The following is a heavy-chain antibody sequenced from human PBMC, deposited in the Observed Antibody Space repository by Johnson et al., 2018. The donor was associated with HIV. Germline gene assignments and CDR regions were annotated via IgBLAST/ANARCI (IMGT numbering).Heavy chain of an antibody. CDR3: AKVLEVGATKDDAFDI. CDR1: GFTFDDYA. Sequence: VQLVESGGRVVRPGGSLRLSCAASGFTFDDYAMHWVRQAPGKGLEWVSGISWNSGSIGYADSVKGRFTISRDNAKNSLYLQMNSLRAEDTALYYCAKVLEVGATKDDAFDIWGQGTMVTVSS. D-gene: IGHD1-26*01. CDR2: ISWNSGSI. J-gene: IGHJ3*02. V-gene: IGHV3-9*01.